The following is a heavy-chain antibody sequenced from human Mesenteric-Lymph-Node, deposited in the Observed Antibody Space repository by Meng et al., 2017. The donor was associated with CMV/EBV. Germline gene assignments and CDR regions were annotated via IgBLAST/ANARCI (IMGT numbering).Heavy chain of an antibody. CDR1: GFTFSSYA. CDR3: AREGGYCSSTSCYGYYYYYGMDV. V-gene: IGHV3-23*01. CDR2: ISGSGGST. J-gene: IGHJ6*02. Sequence: GGSLRLSCAASGFTFSSYAMTWVRQAPGKGLEWVSGISGSGGSTYYADSVKGRFTISRDNAKNSLYLQMNSLRAEDTAVYYCAREGGYCSSTSCYGYYYYYGMDVWGQGTTVTVSS. D-gene: IGHD2-2*01.